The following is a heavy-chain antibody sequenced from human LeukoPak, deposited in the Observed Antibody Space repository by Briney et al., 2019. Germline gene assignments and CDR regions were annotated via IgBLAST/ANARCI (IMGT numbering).Heavy chain of an antibody. CDR1: GGSFSGYY. Sequence: PSETLSLTCAVYGGSFSGYYWSWIRQPPGKGLEWIGEINHSGSTNYNPSLKSRVTISVDTSKNQFSLKLSSVTAADTAVYYCARVIFGAADYWGQGTLVTVSS. D-gene: IGHD3-3*01. J-gene: IGHJ4*02. CDR3: ARVIFGAADY. V-gene: IGHV4-34*01. CDR2: INHSGST.